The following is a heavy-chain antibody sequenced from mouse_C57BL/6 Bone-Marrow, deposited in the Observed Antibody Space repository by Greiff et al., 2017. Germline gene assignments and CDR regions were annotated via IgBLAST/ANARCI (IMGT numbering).Heavy chain of an antibody. D-gene: IGHD1-1*01. CDR3: ARSDYYGSSHWYFDV. J-gene: IGHJ1*03. Sequence: QVQLQQPGAELVMPGASVKLSCKASGYTFTSYWMHWVKQRPGQGLEWIGEIDPSDSYTNYNQKFKGKATLTVDKSSSTAYMQLSSLTSVGSAVYYCARSDYYGSSHWYFDVWGTGTTVTVSS. V-gene: IGHV1-69*01. CDR1: GYTFTSYW. CDR2: IDPSDSYT.